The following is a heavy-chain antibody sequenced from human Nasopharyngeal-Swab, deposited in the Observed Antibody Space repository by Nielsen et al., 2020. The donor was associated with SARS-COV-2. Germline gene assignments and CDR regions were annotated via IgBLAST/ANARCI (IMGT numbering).Heavy chain of an antibody. V-gene: IGHV3-23*03. CDR2: IHSDGTST. D-gene: IGHD1-1*01. CDR3: AKDLPEGWNSYLWYFDL. Sequence: GESLKIPCAASGFTFSSYSMNWVRPAPGMGLEWVSVIHSDGTSTKYADSVKGRFTIPRDNSKDTLYLQMNSLRAEDTAVYYCAKDLPEGWNSYLWYFDLWGRGTLVTVSS. J-gene: IGHJ2*01. CDR1: GFTFSSYS.